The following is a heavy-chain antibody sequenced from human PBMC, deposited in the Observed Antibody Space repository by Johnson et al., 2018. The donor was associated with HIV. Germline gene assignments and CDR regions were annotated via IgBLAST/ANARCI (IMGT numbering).Heavy chain of an antibody. CDR2: IRYDGSNK. CDR3: AKRVHSYGYAGAFDI. Sequence: QVQLVESGGGVVQPGGSLRLSCAASGFTFSSYGMHWVRQAPGKGLEWVAFIRYDGSNKYYADSVKGRFTISRDNSKNMVYLQMNSLRAEDTAVYYCAKRVHSYGYAGAFDIWGQGTMVTVSS. J-gene: IGHJ3*02. CDR1: GFTFSSYG. V-gene: IGHV3-30*02. D-gene: IGHD5-18*01.